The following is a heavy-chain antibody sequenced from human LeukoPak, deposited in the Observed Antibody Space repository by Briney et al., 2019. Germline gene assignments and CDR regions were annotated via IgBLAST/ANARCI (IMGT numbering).Heavy chain of an antibody. V-gene: IGHV4-39*01. CDR2: IYYSGST. CDR1: GGSISSSSYY. Sequence: SETLSLTCTVSGGSISSSSYYWGWIRQPPGKGLEWIGSIYYSGSTYYNPSLKSRVTISVDTSKNQFSLKLSSVTAADTAVCYCASFGVLMVYAIPDFHYMDVWGKGTTVTVSS. CDR3: ASFGVLMVYAIPDFHYMDV. J-gene: IGHJ6*03. D-gene: IGHD2-8*01.